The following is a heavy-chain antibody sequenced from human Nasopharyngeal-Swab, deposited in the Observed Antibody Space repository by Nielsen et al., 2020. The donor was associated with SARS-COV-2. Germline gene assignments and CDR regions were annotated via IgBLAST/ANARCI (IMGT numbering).Heavy chain of an antibody. CDR3: ARDRSSVNPNFYFDR. CDR2: LNPNSGDS. J-gene: IGHJ4*02. Sequence: ASVKVSCKASGYTFSGYYLHWVRQAPGQRLEWMGRLNPNSGDSDFPQRFQGRVTLTRDTSINTAYMELSRLTSDDTAVYFCARDRSSVNPNFYFDRWGQGTQVTVSS. CDR1: GYTFSGYY. D-gene: IGHD6-13*01. V-gene: IGHV1-2*06.